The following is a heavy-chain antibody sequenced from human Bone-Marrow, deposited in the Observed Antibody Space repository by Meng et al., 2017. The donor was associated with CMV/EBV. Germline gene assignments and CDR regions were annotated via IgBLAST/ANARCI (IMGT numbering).Heavy chain of an antibody. J-gene: IGHJ4*02. CDR1: TFTGYY. Sequence: TFTGYYMHWGRQAPGQGLEWMGWINPNSGGTNYAQKFQGRVTMTRDTSISTAYMELSRLRSDDTAVYYCARLPGYCSSTSCYTGGNYWGQGTLVTVSS. CDR3: ARLPGYCSSTSCYTGGNY. CDR2: INPNSGGT. V-gene: IGHV1-2*02. D-gene: IGHD2-2*02.